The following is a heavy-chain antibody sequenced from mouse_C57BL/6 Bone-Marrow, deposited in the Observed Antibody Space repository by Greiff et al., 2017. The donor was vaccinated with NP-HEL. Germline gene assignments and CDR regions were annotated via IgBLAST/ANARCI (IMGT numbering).Heavy chain of an antibody. V-gene: IGHV1-39*01. CDR2: INPNYGTT. CDR1: GYSFTDYN. J-gene: IGHJ3*01. Sequence: VQLKESGPELVKPGASVKISCKASGYSFTDYNMNWVKQSNGKSLEWIGVINPNYGTTSYNQKFKGKATLTVDQSSSTAYMQLNSLTSEDSAVYYCARGWAYYGNAWFAYWGQGTLVTVSA. D-gene: IGHD2-10*01. CDR3: ARGWAYYGNAWFAY.